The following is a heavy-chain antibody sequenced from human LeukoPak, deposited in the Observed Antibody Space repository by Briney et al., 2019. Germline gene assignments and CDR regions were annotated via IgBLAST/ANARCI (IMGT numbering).Heavy chain of an antibody. V-gene: IGHV4-30-2*06. CDR3: ASHHYGPFDY. J-gene: IGHJ4*02. CDR1: GGSISSGGYS. Sequence: SQTLSLTCAVSGGSISSGGYSWSWIRQSSEKGLEWIGYIYPSGRTYYNPSLKSRLNMSLDKSKNQFSLKLNSVTAADTAMYYCASHHYGPFDYWGQGTLITVSS. D-gene: IGHD3-10*01. CDR2: IYPSGRT.